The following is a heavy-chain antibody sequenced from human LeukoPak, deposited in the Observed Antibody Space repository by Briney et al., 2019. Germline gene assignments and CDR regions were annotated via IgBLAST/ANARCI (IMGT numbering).Heavy chain of an antibody. Sequence: PGGSLRLSCAASGFTFSSYWMSWVRQAPGKGLEWVSSISSSSSYIYFADSVKGRFTISRDNAKNSLYLQMNSLRAEDTAVYYCARTRPAAPSVADYWGQGTLVTVSS. CDR3: ARTRPAAPSVADY. CDR1: GFTFSSYW. CDR2: ISSSSSYI. D-gene: IGHD6-13*01. J-gene: IGHJ4*02. V-gene: IGHV3-21*01.